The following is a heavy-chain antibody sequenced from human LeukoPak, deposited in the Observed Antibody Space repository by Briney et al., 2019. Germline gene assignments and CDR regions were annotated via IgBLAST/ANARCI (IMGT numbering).Heavy chain of an antibody. D-gene: IGHD3-3*01. Sequence: GASVKVSCKASGYTFTSYGISWVRQAPGQGLEWMGWISAYNGNTNYAQKLQGRDTMTTDTSTSTAYMELRSLRSDDTAVYYCARGPRFLEWLLSLDYWGQGTLVTVSS. CDR3: ARGPRFLEWLLSLDY. J-gene: IGHJ4*02. V-gene: IGHV1-18*01. CDR2: ISAYNGNT. CDR1: GYTFTSYG.